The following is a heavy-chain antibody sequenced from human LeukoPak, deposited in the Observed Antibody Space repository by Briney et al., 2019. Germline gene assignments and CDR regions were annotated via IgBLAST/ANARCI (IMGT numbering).Heavy chain of an antibody. J-gene: IGHJ4*02. Sequence: ASVKVSCKASGYTFTNYGINWVRQAPGQGLEWTGWISAYNGNTDYAQKLQGRVTMTTDTSTSTAYMELRSLRSDDTAVYYCARDHQPVVVIPGYWGQGTLVTVSS. D-gene: IGHD3-22*01. V-gene: IGHV1-18*01. CDR1: GYTFTNYG. CDR2: ISAYNGNT. CDR3: ARDHQPVVVIPGY.